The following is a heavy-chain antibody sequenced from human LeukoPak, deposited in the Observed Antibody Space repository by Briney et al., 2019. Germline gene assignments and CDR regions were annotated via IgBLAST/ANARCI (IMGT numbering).Heavy chain of an antibody. V-gene: IGHV3-74*01. CDR2: IKNDGKIT. D-gene: IGHD3-3*01. Sequence: GGSLRLSCAASEFTFNNYWMHWVRHAPGKGLVWVSRIKNDGKITTYADSVKGRFTTSRDNAKNTFYLQMNSLRVEDTAVYYCLLIILGGSSQHWGQGTLVTVSS. J-gene: IGHJ1*01. CDR1: EFTFNNYW. CDR3: LLIILGGSSQH.